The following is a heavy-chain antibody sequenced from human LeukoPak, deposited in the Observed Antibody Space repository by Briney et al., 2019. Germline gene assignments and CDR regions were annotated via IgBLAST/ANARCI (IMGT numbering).Heavy chain of an antibody. V-gene: IGHV3-53*01. Sequence: PGGALRLSCAASGFTVSSNYMSWVRQAPGKGLEWVSVIYSGGSTYYADSVKGRFTISRDNSKNTLYLQMNRLRAEDTAVYYCARDSSSWTGYFDYWGQGTLVTVSS. CDR3: ARDSSSWTGYFDY. D-gene: IGHD6-13*01. CDR1: GFTVSSNY. J-gene: IGHJ4*02. CDR2: IYSGGST.